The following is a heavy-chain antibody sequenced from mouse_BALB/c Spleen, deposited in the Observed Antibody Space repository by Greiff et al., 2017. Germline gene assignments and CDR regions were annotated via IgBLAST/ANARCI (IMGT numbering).Heavy chain of an antibody. CDR3: TRSNYRYDGYYAMDY. Sequence: LQQPGSELVRPGASVKLSCKASGYTFTSYWMHWVQQRHGQGLEWIGNIYPGSGSTNYDEKFKSKGTLTVDTSSSTAYMHLSSLTSEDSAVYYCTRSNYRYDGYYAMDYWGQGTSGTVSS. CDR2: IYPGSGST. D-gene: IGHD2-14*01. J-gene: IGHJ4*01. V-gene: IGHV1S22*01. CDR1: GYTFTSYW.